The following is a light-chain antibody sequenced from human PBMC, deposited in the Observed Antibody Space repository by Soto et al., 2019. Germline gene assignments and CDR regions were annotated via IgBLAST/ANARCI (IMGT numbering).Light chain of an antibody. CDR2: GAS. CDR3: QQLNSYPRT. V-gene: IGKV1-9*01. Sequence: DIQLTQSPSFLSASVGDRVTITCRVSQGISSYLAWYHQRPGKAPKLLIYGASTLQSGVPSRFSGSGSGTEFTLTISSLQPEDFATFYCQQLNSYPRTFGQGTKLEIK. CDR1: QGISSY. J-gene: IGKJ2*01.